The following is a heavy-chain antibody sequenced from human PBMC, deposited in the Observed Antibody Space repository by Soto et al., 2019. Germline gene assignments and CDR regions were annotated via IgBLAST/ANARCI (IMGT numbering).Heavy chain of an antibody. V-gene: IGHV3-11*01. CDR1: GFTCSDYY. J-gene: IGHJ5*02. CDR3: AREPLAYCGGDCNWFDP. CDR2: ISSSGSTI. Sequence: SLRLSCAASGFTCSDYYMSWIRQAPGKGLEWVSYISSSGSTIYYADSVKGRFTISRDNAKNSLYLQMNSLRAKDTAVYYCAREPLAYCGGDCNWFDPWGQGTLVTVSS. D-gene: IGHD2-21*02.